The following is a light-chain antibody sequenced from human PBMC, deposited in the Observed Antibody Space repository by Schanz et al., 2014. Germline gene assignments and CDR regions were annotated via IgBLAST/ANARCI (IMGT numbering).Light chain of an antibody. V-gene: IGLV2-8*01. Sequence: QSALTQPPSASGSPGQSVTISCTGTSSDVGGYNYVSWYQQHPGKAPKLMIYEVNKRPSGVPDRFSGSKSGDTASLTVSGLQAEDEADYYCSSYAGSMYVFGTGTKLT. CDR3: SSYAGSMYV. CDR2: EVN. J-gene: IGLJ1*01. CDR1: SSDVGGYNY.